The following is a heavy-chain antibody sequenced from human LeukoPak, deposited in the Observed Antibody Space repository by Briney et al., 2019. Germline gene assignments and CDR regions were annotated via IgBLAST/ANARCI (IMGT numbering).Heavy chain of an antibody. D-gene: IGHD6-19*01. CDR2: VSHAGHT. Sequence: SETLSPTCTVSGGSITTNSCYWGWIRQPPEKGLEWIGFVSHAGHTWYNPSLNSRVTMSADTSNNHFSLTLNSVTAADAAVYYCTRHQRGSGLGGVDYWGQGSLVFVSS. CDR1: GGSITTNSCY. V-gene: IGHV4-39*01. J-gene: IGHJ4*02. CDR3: TRHQRGSGLGGVDY.